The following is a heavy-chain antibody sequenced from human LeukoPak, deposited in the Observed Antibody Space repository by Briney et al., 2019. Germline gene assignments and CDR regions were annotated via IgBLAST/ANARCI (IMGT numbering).Heavy chain of an antibody. CDR1: GGSISNYY. CDR3: ARDYSGSNAFDI. Sequence: SETLSLTCTVSGGSISNYYWSWIRQPPGKGLEWIGYIYYSGSTYYNPSLKSRVTISVDTSKNQFSLKLTSVTAADTAVYYCARDYSGSNAFDIWGQGTM. V-gene: IGHV4-59*01. D-gene: IGHD3-10*01. CDR2: IYYSGST. J-gene: IGHJ3*02.